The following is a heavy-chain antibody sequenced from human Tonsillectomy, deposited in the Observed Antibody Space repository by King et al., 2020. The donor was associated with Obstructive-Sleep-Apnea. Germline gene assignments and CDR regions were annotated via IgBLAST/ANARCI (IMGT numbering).Heavy chain of an antibody. CDR1: GFTFSTFA. CDR3: VKEGPIAVAPSFYYGMDV. J-gene: IGHJ6*02. CDR2: FGGSGSGGST. V-gene: IGHV3-23*04. D-gene: IGHD6-19*01. Sequence: VQLVESGGGLVQPGGSLRISCAASGFTFSTFAMTWVRQAPGKGLEWVSTFGGSGSGGSTHYPDSVKGRFTISRDDSKNSLFLQMSSLRVDDTAVYYCVKEGPIAVAPSFYYGMDVWGQGTTVIVSS.